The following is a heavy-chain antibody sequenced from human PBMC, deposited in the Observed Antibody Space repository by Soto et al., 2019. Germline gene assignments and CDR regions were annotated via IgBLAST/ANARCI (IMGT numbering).Heavy chain of an antibody. J-gene: IGHJ5*02. CDR2: ISSSGSTI. CDR3: AREPVFGVVPWFDP. CDR1: GLTFSDYY. D-gene: IGHD3-3*01. Sequence: GGSLRLSCAASGLTFSDYYMSWIRQAPGKGLEWVSYISSSGSTIYYADSVKGRFTISRDNAKNSLYLQMNSLRAEDTAVYYCAREPVFGVVPWFDPWGQGTLVTVSS. V-gene: IGHV3-11*01.